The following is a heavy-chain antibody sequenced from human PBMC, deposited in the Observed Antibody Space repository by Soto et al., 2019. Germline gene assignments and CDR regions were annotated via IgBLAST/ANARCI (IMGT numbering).Heavy chain of an antibody. CDR3: AKVLSSQPYYGMDV. V-gene: IGHV3-23*01. CDR1: GFTFSSYA. CDR2: ISGSGGST. J-gene: IGHJ6*02. Sequence: PGGSLRLSCAASGFTFSSYAMSWVRQAPGKGLEWVSAISGSGGSTYYADSVKGRFTISRDNSKNTLYLQMNSLRAEDTAVYYCAKVLSSQPYYGMDVWGQGTTVTSP. D-gene: IGHD2-15*01.